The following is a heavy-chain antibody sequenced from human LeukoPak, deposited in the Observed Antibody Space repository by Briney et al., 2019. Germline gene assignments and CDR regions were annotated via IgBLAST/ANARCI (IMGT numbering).Heavy chain of an antibody. V-gene: IGHV1-2*02. Sequence: GESLKISCKGSGYSFTSYWIGWVRQAPGQGLEWMGWINPNSGGTNYAQKFQGRVTMTRDTSISTAYMELSRLRSDDTAVYYCAMGNWNYAVFDYWGQGTLVTVSS. CDR2: INPNSGGT. D-gene: IGHD1-7*01. CDR1: GYSFTSYW. CDR3: AMGNWNYAVFDY. J-gene: IGHJ4*02.